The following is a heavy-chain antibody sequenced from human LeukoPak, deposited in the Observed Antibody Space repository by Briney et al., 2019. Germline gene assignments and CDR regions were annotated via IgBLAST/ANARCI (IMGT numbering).Heavy chain of an antibody. J-gene: IGHJ6*02. CDR1: GDTFSRYT. Sequence: SVKVSCKASGDTFSRYTISWVRQAPGQGLEWMGRIIPILGIATYAQKFQGRVTITADKSTSTAYMELSSLRSEGTAVYYCATERSSSDYGMDVWGQGTTVAVSS. CDR2: IIPILGIA. D-gene: IGHD3-3*01. CDR3: ATERSSSDYGMDV. V-gene: IGHV1-69*02.